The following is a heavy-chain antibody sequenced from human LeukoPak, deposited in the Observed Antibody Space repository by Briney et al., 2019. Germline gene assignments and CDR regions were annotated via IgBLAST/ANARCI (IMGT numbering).Heavy chain of an antibody. CDR1: GVSISTYH. D-gene: IGHD5-24*01. CDR3: ARKDGDG. J-gene: IGHJ4*02. Sequence: SETLSLTCTVSGVSISTYHWTWIRQSPGEGLEWIGHIYNSGSTNYNPSLRGRVTISLDTSKNQVSLKLESVTAADTAMYYCARKDGDGWGQGTLVTVSS. CDR2: IYNSGST. V-gene: IGHV4-59*01.